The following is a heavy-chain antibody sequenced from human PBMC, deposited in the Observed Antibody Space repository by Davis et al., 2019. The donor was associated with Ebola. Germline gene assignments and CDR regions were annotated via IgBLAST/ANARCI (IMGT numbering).Heavy chain of an antibody. CDR3: ARVARWTGFDN. Sequence: AASVKVSCKASGYTFTSYYMHWVRQAPGQGLEWTGLINPSGGSTSYAQKFQGRVTMTRDTSTSTVYMELSSLRSEDTAVYYCARVARWTGFDNWGQGTLVTVSS. J-gene: IGHJ4*02. V-gene: IGHV1-46*01. CDR2: INPSGGST. D-gene: IGHD4-23*01. CDR1: GYTFTSYY.